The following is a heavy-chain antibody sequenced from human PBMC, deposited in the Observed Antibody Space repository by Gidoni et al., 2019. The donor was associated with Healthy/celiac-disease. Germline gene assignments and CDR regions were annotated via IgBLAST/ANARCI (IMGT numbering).Heavy chain of an antibody. CDR3: ASGSDHYYYYYYMDV. CDR2: IIPIFGTA. V-gene: IGHV1-69*01. Sequence: QVQLVLSGAEVKKPGSSVKVSCKASGGPFSSYAISWVRQAPGQGLEWMGGIIPIFGTANYAQKFQGRVTITADESTSTAYMELSSLRSEDTAVYYCASGSDHYYYYYYMDVWGKGTTVTVSS. CDR1: GGPFSSYA. J-gene: IGHJ6*03. D-gene: IGHD2-15*01.